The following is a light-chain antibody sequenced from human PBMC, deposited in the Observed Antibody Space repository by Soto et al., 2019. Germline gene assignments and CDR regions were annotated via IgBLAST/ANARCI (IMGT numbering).Light chain of an antibody. CDR3: HQRSDWPLN. CDR1: QSVSSY. Sequence: EIVLTQSPATLSLSPGERATLSCRASQSVSSYLAWYQQKPGQAPRLLIYDTSNRATGIPARFSGSGSGTDFTIKISGIEPEAVEVYYCHQRSDWPLNFGQGTRLQLK. CDR2: DTS. J-gene: IGKJ5*01. V-gene: IGKV3-11*01.